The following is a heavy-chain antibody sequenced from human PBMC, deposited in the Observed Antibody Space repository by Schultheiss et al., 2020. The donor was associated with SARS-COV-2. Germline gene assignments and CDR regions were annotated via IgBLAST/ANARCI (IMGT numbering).Heavy chain of an antibody. CDR2: IYNSGSS. V-gene: IGHV4-61*10. CDR1: GGSISSGGYS. J-gene: IGHJ5*02. Sequence: SETLSLTCTVSGGSISSGGYSWSWIRQPAGKGLEWIGYIYNSGSSNYNPSLKSRVTMSVDTSKNQFSLKLSSVTAADTAVYYCARDFMHDYDFWRGGGGWFDPWGQGTLVTVSS. CDR3: ARDFMHDYDFWRGGGGWFDP. D-gene: IGHD3-3*01.